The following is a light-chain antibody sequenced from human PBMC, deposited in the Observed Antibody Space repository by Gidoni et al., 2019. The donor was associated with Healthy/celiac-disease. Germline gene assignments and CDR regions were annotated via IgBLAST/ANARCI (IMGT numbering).Light chain of an antibody. CDR1: QSISSY. Sequence: DIQMTQPPSSLSASVGDRVTTTCRASQSISSYFNWYQQKPGKAPTLLIYAASSWKSGVPSRVSGNGYGTEFTLTISSLQPEEFATYYCQQSYSTPPSYGGGTKVEIK. CDR2: AAS. J-gene: IGKJ4*01. CDR3: QQSYSTPPS. V-gene: IGKV1-39*01.